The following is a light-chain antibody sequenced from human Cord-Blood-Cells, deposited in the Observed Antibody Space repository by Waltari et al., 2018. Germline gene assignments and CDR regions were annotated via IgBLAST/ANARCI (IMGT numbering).Light chain of an antibody. CDR2: DAS. Sequence: EIVLTQSPATLSLSPGERATLSCRASQSVSSYLAWYQQKPGQAPRLLIYDASNRATGIPARCSGSVSGTDFTLTISSLEPEDFAVYYCQQRSNWPLTFGGGTKVEIK. J-gene: IGKJ4*01. CDR1: QSVSSY. CDR3: QQRSNWPLT. V-gene: IGKV3-11*01.